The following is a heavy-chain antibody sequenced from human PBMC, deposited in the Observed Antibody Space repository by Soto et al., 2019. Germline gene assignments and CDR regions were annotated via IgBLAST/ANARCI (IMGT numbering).Heavy chain of an antibody. CDR2: IIPIFGTA. CDR1: GGTFSSYA. J-gene: IGHJ5*02. V-gene: IGHV1-69*13. CDR3: ARVVVVAASTVYWFDP. D-gene: IGHD2-15*01. Sequence: ASVKVSCKASGGTFSSYAISWVRWAPGQGLEWMGGIIPIFGTANYAQKFQGRVTITADESTSTAYMELSSLRSEDTAVYYCARVVVVAASTVYWFDPWGQGTLVTVSS.